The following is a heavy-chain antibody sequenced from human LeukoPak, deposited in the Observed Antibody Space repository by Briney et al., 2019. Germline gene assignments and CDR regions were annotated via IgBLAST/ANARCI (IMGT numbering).Heavy chain of an antibody. CDR3: ARQGYSSSPRDY. CDR1: GGSISSSSYY. CDR2: IYYSGST. D-gene: IGHD6-6*01. Sequence: SETLSLTCTVSGGSISSSSYYWGWIRQPPGKGLEWIGSIYYSGSTYYNPSHKSRVTISVDTSKNQFSLKLSSVTAADTAVYYCARQGYSSSPRDYWGQGTLVTVSS. V-gene: IGHV4-39*01. J-gene: IGHJ4*02.